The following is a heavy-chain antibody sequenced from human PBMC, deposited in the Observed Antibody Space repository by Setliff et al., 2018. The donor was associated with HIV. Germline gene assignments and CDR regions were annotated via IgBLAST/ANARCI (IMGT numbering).Heavy chain of an antibody. D-gene: IGHD1-26*01. CDR2: MNPNSGNT. J-gene: IGHJ6*02. V-gene: IGHV1-8*01. CDR3: ARPQWELGVDYYGMDV. CDR1: GYTFINYD. Sequence: GASVKVSCKASGYTFINYDINWVRQATGQGLEWMGWMNPNSGNTGYSQKFQGRVTMTRNTSTSTAYMELSSLTSEDTAVYYCARPQWELGVDYYGMDVWGQGTTVTVSS.